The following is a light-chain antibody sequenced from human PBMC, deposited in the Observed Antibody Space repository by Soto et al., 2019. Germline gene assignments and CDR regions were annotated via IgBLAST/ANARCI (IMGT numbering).Light chain of an antibody. CDR2: RNT. V-gene: IGLV1-44*01. Sequence: QSVLTQPPSASGTPGQRVTISCSGSTSNIGSDTVNWYQQLPGTAPKLLIYRNTQRPSGVPDRFSGSKSGASASLAISGLQSEDEAVYYCASWDDSLDVVVFGGGTKLTVL. J-gene: IGLJ2*01. CDR3: ASWDDSLDVVV. CDR1: TSNIGSDT.